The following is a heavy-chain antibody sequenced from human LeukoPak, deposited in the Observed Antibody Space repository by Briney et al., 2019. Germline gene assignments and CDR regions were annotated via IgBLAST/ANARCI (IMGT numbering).Heavy chain of an antibody. CDR2: INPNSGGT. V-gene: IGHV1-2*02. CDR3: ARLGYYDSSAKD. CDR1: GYTFTGYY. J-gene: IGHJ4*02. D-gene: IGHD3-22*01. Sequence: ASVKVSCRASGYTFTGYYMHWVRQAPGQGLEWMGWINPNSGGTNYAQKFQGRVTMTRDTSISTAYLQWSSLKASDTAMYYCARLGYYDSSAKDWGQGTLVTVSS.